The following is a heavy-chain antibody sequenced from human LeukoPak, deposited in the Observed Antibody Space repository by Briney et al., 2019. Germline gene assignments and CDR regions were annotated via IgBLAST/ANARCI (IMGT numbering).Heavy chain of an antibody. J-gene: IGHJ4*02. CDR2: ITLSSSSI. D-gene: IGHD6-13*01. Sequence: PGGSLRLSCAASGFNFNNYIMNWVRQAPGKGLEWVSYITLSSSSIYYADSVKGRFTISRDNAKNSLYLQMNSLRAEDTAVYYCAREPTYSSSWYTSCDYWGQGTLVTVSS. CDR3: AREPTYSSSWYTSCDY. V-gene: IGHV3-48*01. CDR1: GFNFNNYI.